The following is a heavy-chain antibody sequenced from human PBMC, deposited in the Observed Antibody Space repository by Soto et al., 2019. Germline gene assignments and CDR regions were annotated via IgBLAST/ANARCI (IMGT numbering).Heavy chain of an antibody. D-gene: IGHD1-7*01. Sequence: QVQLQQWGAGLLKPSETLSLTCAVYGGSFSGYYWSWIRQPPGKGLEWIGEINHSGSTNYNPSLKSRVTISVDTSKNQFSLKLSSVTAADTAVYYCAKLELKVGFAYWGQGTLVTVSS. CDR1: GGSFSGYY. J-gene: IGHJ4*02. CDR3: AKLELKVGFAY. V-gene: IGHV4-34*01. CDR2: INHSGST.